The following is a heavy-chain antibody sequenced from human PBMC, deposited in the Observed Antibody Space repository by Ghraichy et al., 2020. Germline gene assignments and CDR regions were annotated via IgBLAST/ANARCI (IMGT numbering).Heavy chain of an antibody. CDR3: ARSVTTGIDWFDP. CDR2: IYDSWNT. CDR1: GGSITNYY. V-gene: IGHV4-59*01. Sequence: SETLSLTCTVSGGSITNYYWSWIRQPPGKGLEWIGFIYDSWNTNYDPSLKSRVAISIDTSKNQFSLKLISATAADTAVYYCARSVTTGIDWFDPWGQGTLVTVSS. D-gene: IGHD1-1*01. J-gene: IGHJ5*02.